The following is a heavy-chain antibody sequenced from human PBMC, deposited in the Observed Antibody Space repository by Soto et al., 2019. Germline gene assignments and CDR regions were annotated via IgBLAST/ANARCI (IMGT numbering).Heavy chain of an antibody. D-gene: IGHD2-2*02. Sequence: SETLSLTCTVSGGSISSYYWSWIRQPPGKGLEWIGSIYYSGSTYYNPSLKSRVTISVDTSKNQFSLKLSSVTAADTAVYYCARQRCSSTSCYKGRAYNWFDPWGQGTLVTVSS. CDR2: IYYSGST. J-gene: IGHJ5*02. V-gene: IGHV4-59*08. CDR3: ARQRCSSTSCYKGRAYNWFDP. CDR1: GGSISSYY.